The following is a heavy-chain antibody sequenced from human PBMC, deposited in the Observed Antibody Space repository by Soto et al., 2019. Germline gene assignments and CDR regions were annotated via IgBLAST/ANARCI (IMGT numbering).Heavy chain of an antibody. J-gene: IGHJ6*02. Sequence: PSETLSLTCTVSGGSISGGGYYWSWIRQHPGKGLEWIGYIYYSGSTYYNPSLKSRVTISVDASKNQFSLKLSSVTAADTAVYYCARDVYSTYYYGMDVWGQGTTVTVSS. D-gene: IGHD2-21*01. V-gene: IGHV4-31*03. CDR2: IYYSGST. CDR3: ARDVYSTYYYGMDV. CDR1: GGSISGGGYY.